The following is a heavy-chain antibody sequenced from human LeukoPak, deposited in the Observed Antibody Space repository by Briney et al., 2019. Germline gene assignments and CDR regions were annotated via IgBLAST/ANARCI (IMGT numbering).Heavy chain of an antibody. Sequence: GESLKISCKGSGYSFTSYWIGWVRQMPGKGLEWMGIIYPGDSDTRYSPSFQGQVTISADKSISTAYLQWSSLKASDTAMYYCARSITYYYGSGSYNLWGQGTLVTVSS. J-gene: IGHJ4*02. CDR1: GYSFTSYW. V-gene: IGHV5-51*01. D-gene: IGHD3-10*01. CDR3: ARSITYYYGSGSYNL. CDR2: IYPGDSDT.